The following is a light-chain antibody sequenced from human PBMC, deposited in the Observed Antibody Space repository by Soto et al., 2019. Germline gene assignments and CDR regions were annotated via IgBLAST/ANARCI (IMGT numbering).Light chain of an antibody. V-gene: IGLV2-14*01. CDR1: SSDVGGYNY. Sequence: QSVLTQPASVSGSPGQSITISCTGGSSDVGGYNYVSWYQQHPGKAPKLMIYEVTNRPSGVSNRFSGSKTGNTASLTISGLQAEDEADYYCNSYTSTNTLYVFGTGTKLTVL. CDR2: EVT. CDR3: NSYTSTNTLYV. J-gene: IGLJ1*01.